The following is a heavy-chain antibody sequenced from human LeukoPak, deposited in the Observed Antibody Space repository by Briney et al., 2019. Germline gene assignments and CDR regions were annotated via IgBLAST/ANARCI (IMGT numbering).Heavy chain of an antibody. D-gene: IGHD3-10*01. J-gene: IGHJ3*02. CDR1: GFTFSDTY. V-gene: IGHV3-7*01. CDR2: IKKGGGDK. CDR3: ARDPWLLGFGAFDI. Sequence: GGSLRLSCVVSGFTFSDTYMSWVRQAPGKGLEWVANIKKGGGDKQYLASVKGRFTISRDDAQNSLYLQMDSLRVEDTATYYCARDPWLLGFGAFDIWGRGTTVTVSS.